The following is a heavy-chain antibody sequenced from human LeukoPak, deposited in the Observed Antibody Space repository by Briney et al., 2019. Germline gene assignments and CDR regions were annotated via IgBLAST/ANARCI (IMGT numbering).Heavy chain of an antibody. CDR2: INAGNGNT. Sequence: ASVKVSCKASGYTFTSYAMHWVRQAPGQRLEWMGWINAGNGNTKYSQKFQGRVTITRDTSASTAYMELSSLRSEDTAVYYCARSFSGYSSGWDYYFDYWGQGTLVTVSS. CDR3: ARSFSGYSSGWDYYFDY. J-gene: IGHJ4*02. CDR1: GYTFTSYA. D-gene: IGHD6-19*01. V-gene: IGHV1-3*01.